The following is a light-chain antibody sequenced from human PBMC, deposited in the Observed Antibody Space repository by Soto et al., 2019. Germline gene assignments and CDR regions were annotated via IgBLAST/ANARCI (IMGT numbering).Light chain of an antibody. CDR2: DAS. J-gene: IGKJ2*01. CDR3: QQRTSWPPKYT. V-gene: IGKV3-11*01. Sequence: EIVLTQSPATLSLSPGERATLSCRASQSVSSYLAWYQQKPGQAPRLLIYDASNRATGIPAKFSGSGSGTDFTLTISSLEPEDFAVYFCQQRTSWPPKYTFGRGTKLEIK. CDR1: QSVSSY.